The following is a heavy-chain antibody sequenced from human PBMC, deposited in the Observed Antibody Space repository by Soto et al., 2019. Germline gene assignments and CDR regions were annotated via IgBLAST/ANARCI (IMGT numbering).Heavy chain of an antibody. CDR2: IYPGDSDT. D-gene: IGHD7-27*01. CDR3: ARLGLGPRAQYYFDY. Sequence: RGESLKISCQGSGYSFTSYWIGWVRQMPGKGLEWMGIIYPGDSDTRYSPSFQGQVTISADKSISTAYLQWSSLKASDTAMYYCARLGLGPRAQYYFDYWGQGTLVTVSS. CDR1: GYSFTSYW. V-gene: IGHV5-51*01. J-gene: IGHJ4*02.